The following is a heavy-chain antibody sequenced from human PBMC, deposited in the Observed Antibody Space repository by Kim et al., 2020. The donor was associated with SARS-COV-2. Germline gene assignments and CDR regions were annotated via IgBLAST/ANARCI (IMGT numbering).Heavy chain of an antibody. D-gene: IGHD6-13*01. CDR3: ARALDTIAAAGRGPYGMDV. Sequence: GRFTISGDNAKNSLYLQMNSLRAEDTAVYYCARALDTIAAAGRGPYGMDVWGQGTTVTVSS. J-gene: IGHJ6*02. V-gene: IGHV3-11*06.